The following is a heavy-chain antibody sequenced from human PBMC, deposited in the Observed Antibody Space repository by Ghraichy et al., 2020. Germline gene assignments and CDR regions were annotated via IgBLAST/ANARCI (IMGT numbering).Heavy chain of an antibody. CDR2: ISYDASNK. CDR3: AKNRVADFSLFSRLVNYYFDY. CDR1: GFTFSTYA. D-gene: IGHD6-13*01. J-gene: IGHJ4*02. V-gene: IGHV3-30*18. Sequence: GGSLRLSCAASGFTFSTYAMHWVRQAPGKGLEWVAVISYDASNKYYADSVNGRFTISRDNSKNTLYLQMNSLRAEDTAVYYCAKNRVADFSLFSRLVNYYFDYWGQGTLVTVSS.